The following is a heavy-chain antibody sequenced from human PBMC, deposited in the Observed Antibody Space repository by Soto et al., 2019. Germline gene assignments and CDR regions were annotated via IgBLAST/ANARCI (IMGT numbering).Heavy chain of an antibody. Sequence: QVQLVESGGGVVQPGRSLRLSCAASGFTFSSSGMHWVRQAPGKGLEWVAVIWSDGTKKYYADSVQGRFTISRDNSKNTLYLQMNSLRAEDTAVYYCARYGAENYVFDYWGQGTLVTGSS. V-gene: IGHV3-33*01. CDR3: ARYGAENYVFDY. D-gene: IGHD3-10*01. J-gene: IGHJ4*02. CDR1: GFTFSSSG. CDR2: IWSDGTKK.